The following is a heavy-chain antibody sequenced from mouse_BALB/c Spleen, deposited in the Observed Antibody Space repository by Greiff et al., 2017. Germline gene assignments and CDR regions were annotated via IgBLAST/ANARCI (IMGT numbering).Heavy chain of an antibody. D-gene: IGHD2-1*01. Sequence: VQLQQSGGDLVKPGGSLKLSCAASGFTFSSYGMSWVRQTPDKRLEWVATISSGGSYTYYPDSVKGRFTISRDNAKNTLYLQMSSLKSEDTAMYYCARGGYGNYDYAMDYWGQGTSVTVSS. CDR3: ARGGYGNYDYAMDY. J-gene: IGHJ4*01. V-gene: IGHV5-6*01. CDR2: ISSGGSYT. CDR1: GFTFSSYG.